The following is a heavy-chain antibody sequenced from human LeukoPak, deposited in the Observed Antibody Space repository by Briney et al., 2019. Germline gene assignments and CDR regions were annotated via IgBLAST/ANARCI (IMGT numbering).Heavy chain of an antibody. CDR1: GFTFDDYA. J-gene: IGHJ4*02. CDR3: AKRSAAAGTHWVDY. V-gene: IGHV3-9*01. CDR2: ISWNSGSI. Sequence: GRSLRLSCAASGFTFDDYAMHWVRQAPGKGLEWVSGISWNSGSIGYADSVKGRFTISRDNAKNSLYLQMNSLRAEDTALYYCAKRSAAAGTHWVDYWGQGTLVTVSS. D-gene: IGHD6-13*01.